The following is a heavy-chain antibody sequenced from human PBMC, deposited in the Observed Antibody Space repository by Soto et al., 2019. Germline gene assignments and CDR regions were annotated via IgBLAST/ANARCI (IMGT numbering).Heavy chain of an antibody. CDR3: ATSSPSYCYGMDV. Sequence: QVQLQESGPGLVKPSQTLSLTCTVSGASVRSGDSLSSGGYYWSWIRHHPGKGLEWIGYIYYSGTAYYNPSLKSRLAMSVDMSKNQFSLRLTSVTAADTAVDYCATSSPSYCYGMDVWGLGTTVIVSS. J-gene: IGHJ6*02. D-gene: IGHD6-6*01. CDR1: GASVRSGDSLSSGGYY. CDR2: IYYSGTA. V-gene: IGHV4-31*03.